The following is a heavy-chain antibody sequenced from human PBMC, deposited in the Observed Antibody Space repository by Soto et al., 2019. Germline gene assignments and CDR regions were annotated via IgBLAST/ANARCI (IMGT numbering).Heavy chain of an antibody. D-gene: IGHD3-9*01. CDR2: ISYDGSNK. CDR3: ANTLLPHTAVFDPLYYYYYGMDV. CDR1: GFTFSSYG. V-gene: IGHV3-30*18. J-gene: IGHJ6*02. Sequence: GGSLRLSCAASGFTFSSYGMHWVRQAPGKGLEWVAVISYDGSNKYYADSVKGRFTISRDNSKNTLYLQMNSLRAEDTAVYYCANTLLPHTAVFDPLYYYYYGMDVWGQGTTVTVSS.